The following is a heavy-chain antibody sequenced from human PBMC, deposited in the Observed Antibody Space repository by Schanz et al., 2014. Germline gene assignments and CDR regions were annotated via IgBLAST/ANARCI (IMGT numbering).Heavy chain of an antibody. V-gene: IGHV3-11*01. CDR3: AKDLGVDCGDGCFNWYFDL. CDR2: IGNGGVTI. Sequence: VQLLDSGGGLVKPGGSLRLSCTASGFPFSDYFMAWIRQPPGRGLEWVSYIGNGGVTIYYADSVKGRFTISRDNSKNSLYLQMNSLRAEDTAVYFCAKDLGVDCGDGCFNWYFDLWGRGTLVTVSS. D-gene: IGHD2-21*02. CDR1: GFPFSDYF. J-gene: IGHJ2*01.